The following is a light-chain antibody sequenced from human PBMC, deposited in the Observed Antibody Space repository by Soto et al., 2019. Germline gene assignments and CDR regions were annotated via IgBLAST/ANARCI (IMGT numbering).Light chain of an antibody. CDR2: GAS. V-gene: IGKV3-20*01. J-gene: IGKJ1*01. Sequence: EIVLTQSPGTLSLSPGERGTLSCRASQSVSSSNLAWYQQRPGQALRLLIYGASSRATGIPDRFSGSGSGTDFTLTISRLEPEDFAVYYCQQFGSSPTFGQGTKVEIK. CDR1: QSVSSSN. CDR3: QQFGSSPT.